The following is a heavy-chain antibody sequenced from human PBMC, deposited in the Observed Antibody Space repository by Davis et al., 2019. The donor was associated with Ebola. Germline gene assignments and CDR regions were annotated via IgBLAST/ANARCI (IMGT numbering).Heavy chain of an antibody. V-gene: IGHV3-30-3*01. D-gene: IGHD2-2*01. CDR1: GFTFSSYA. CDR3: VRENTRYCSSTSCYYYGMDV. CDR2: ISYDGSNK. Sequence: GGSLRLSCAASGFTFSSYAMHWVRQAPGKGLEWVAVISYDGSNKYYADSVKGRFTISRDNSKNTLYLQMNSLRAEDTAVYYCVRENTRYCSSTSCYYYGMDVWGQGTTVTVSS. J-gene: IGHJ6*02.